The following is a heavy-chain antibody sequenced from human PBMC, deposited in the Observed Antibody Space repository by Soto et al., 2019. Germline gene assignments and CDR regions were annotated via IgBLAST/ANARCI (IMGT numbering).Heavy chain of an antibody. Sequence: GGSLRLSCAASGFTFSDYYMSWIRQAPGKGLEWVSYISGSGSTIYYADSVKGRFTISRDNAKNSLHLQMNSLGAEDTAVYYCASGVAASHFYYYYMDVWGKGTTVTVSS. CDR2: ISGSGSTI. V-gene: IGHV3-11*01. D-gene: IGHD2-15*01. CDR3: ASGVAASHFYYYYMDV. CDR1: GFTFSDYY. J-gene: IGHJ6*03.